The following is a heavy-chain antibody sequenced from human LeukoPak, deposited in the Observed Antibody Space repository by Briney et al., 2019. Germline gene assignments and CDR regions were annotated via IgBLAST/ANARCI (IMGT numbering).Heavy chain of an antibody. D-gene: IGHD3-10*01. CDR3: AKGMRITMVRGVIISPDYYYYMDV. CDR2: ISGSGGST. CDR1: GFSFSIYG. Sequence: TGGTLRPSCAASGFSFSIYGMSWVRQAPGKGLEWVSAISGSGGSTYYADSVKGRFTISRDNSKNTLYLQMNSLRAEDTAVYYCAKGMRITMVRGVIISPDYYYYMDVWGKGTTVTISS. J-gene: IGHJ6*03. V-gene: IGHV3-23*01.